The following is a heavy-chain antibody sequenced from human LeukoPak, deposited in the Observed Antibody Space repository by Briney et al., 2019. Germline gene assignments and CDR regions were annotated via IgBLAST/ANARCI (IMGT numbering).Heavy chain of an antibody. CDR2: ISSSSSTI. Sequence: GGSLRLSCAASGFTFSSYEMNWVRQAPGKGLEWVSYISSSSSTIYYADTVKGRFTISRDNAKNSLYLQMNSLRADDTAVYYCARDLGPYYYHSSGYYRSWGMDVWGKGTTVTVSS. V-gene: IGHV3-48*01. CDR1: GFTFSSYE. CDR3: ARDLGPYYYHSSGYYRSWGMDV. D-gene: IGHD3-22*01. J-gene: IGHJ6*03.